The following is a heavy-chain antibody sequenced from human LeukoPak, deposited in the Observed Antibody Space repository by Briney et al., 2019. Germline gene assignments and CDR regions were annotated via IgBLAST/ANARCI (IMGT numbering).Heavy chain of an antibody. Sequence: GASVKVSCKASGYTFTSYGISWVRQATGQGLEWMGWMNPNSGNTGYAQKFQGRVTITRNTSISTAYMELSSLRSEDTAVYYCARANGIFGGWMDWGQGTLVTVSS. J-gene: IGHJ4*02. CDR3: ARANGIFGGWMD. CDR1: GYTFTSYG. CDR2: MNPNSGNT. D-gene: IGHD2-8*01. V-gene: IGHV1-8*03.